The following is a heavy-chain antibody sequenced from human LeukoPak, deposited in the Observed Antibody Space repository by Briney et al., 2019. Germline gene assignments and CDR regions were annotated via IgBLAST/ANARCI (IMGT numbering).Heavy chain of an antibody. CDR2: IYYSGST. CDR3: ARDRGDSSGYFMADY. CDR1: GGSISSYY. V-gene: IGHV4-59*01. D-gene: IGHD3-22*01. Sequence: SETLSLTCTVSGGSISSYYWSRIRQPPGKGLEWIGYIYYSGSTNYNPSLKSRVTISVDTSKNQFSLKLSSVTAADTAVYYCARDRGDSSGYFMADYWGQGTLVTVSS. J-gene: IGHJ4*02.